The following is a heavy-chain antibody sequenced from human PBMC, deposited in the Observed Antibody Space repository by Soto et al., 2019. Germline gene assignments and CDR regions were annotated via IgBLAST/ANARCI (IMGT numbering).Heavy chain of an antibody. D-gene: IGHD6-19*01. CDR1: GGSISSYY. V-gene: IGHV4-59*01. CDR2: IYYSGST. J-gene: IGHJ4*02. CDR3: ARETVAGTSFDY. Sequence: SETLSLTCTVSGGSISSYYWSWIRQPPGKGLEWIGYIYYSGSTNYNPSLKSRVTISVDTSKNQFSLKLSSVTAADTAVYYCARETVAGTSFDYWGQGTLVTVSS.